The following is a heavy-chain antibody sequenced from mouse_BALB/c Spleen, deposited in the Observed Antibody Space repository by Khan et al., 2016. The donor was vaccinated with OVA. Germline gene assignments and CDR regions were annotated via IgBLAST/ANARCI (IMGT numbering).Heavy chain of an antibody. CDR1: GYSFTGYF. V-gene: IGHV1-20*01. Sequence: EVELVESGPELVRPGASVKISCKASGYSFTGYFMYWVMQSHGKSLEWIGRINPHIGETFYNQRFKDKATLTVDDSSSTAHLELRSLTSEDSAVYYCTRIYRSDFDYWGQGTTLTVSS. CDR2: INPHIGET. D-gene: IGHD1-1*01. CDR3: TRIYRSDFDY. J-gene: IGHJ2*01.